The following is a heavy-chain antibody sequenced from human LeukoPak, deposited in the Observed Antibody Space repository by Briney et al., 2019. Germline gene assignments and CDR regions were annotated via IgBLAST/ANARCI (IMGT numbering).Heavy chain of an antibody. CDR1: GYTFTSSG. CDR2: ISAYNGNT. D-gene: IGHD2-2*01. CDR3: ARDGVVPAAKNWFDP. J-gene: IGHJ5*02. Sequence: ASVKVSCKASGYTFTSSGISWVRQAPGQGLEWMGWISAYNGNTNYAQKLQGRVTMTTDTSTSTAYMELRSLRSDDTAVYYCARDGVVPAAKNWFDPWGQGTLVTVSS. V-gene: IGHV1-18*01.